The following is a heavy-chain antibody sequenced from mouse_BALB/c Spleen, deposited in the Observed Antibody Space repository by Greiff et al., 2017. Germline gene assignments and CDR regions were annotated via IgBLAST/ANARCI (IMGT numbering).Heavy chain of an antibody. CDR2: IRLKSNNYAT. CDR1: GFTFSNYW. Sequence: EVQVVESGGGLVQPGGSMKLSCVASGFTFSNYWMNWVRQSPEKGLEWVAEIRLKSNNYATHYAVSVQGRFTISRDVSKSSVYMHMNNLRAEDTGFYYSTTVRYLSYYFDVWGAGTTLTGSS. D-gene: IGHD5-5*01. V-gene: IGHV6-6*02. J-gene: IGHJ1*01. CDR3: TTVRYLSYYFDV.